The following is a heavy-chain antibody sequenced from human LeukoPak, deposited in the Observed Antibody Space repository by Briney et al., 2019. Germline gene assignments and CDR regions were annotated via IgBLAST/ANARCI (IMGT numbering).Heavy chain of an antibody. Sequence: PGGSLRLSCAASGFPFSRYAMSGVRQTPERGLEWVSVISGSDGSRYYADSVKGRFTISRDDSRNTVYLQMNNLRAEDTAVYYCAKQVSCDTTTCYSGMPPDYWGQGTLVTVSS. J-gene: IGHJ4*02. V-gene: IGHV3-23*01. CDR2: ISGSDGSR. CDR3: AKQVSCDTTTCYSGMPPDY. CDR1: GFPFSRYA. D-gene: IGHD2/OR15-2a*01.